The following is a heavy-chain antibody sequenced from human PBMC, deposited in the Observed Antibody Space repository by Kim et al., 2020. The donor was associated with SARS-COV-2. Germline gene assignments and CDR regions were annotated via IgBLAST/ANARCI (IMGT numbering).Heavy chain of an antibody. J-gene: IGHJ5*02. CDR3: ARDPHLDGGYGGPWFAP. CDR2: INNDGTTT. CDR1: GFIFSTYW. Sequence: GGSLRLSCTASGFIFSTYWMHWVRQAPGKGLVWVSRINNDGTTTFSAASVKGRFTISEDNAKNTLFLQMNSRRAETAAEYYVARDPHLDGGYGGPWFAP. D-gene: IGHD5-12*01. V-gene: IGHV3-74*01.